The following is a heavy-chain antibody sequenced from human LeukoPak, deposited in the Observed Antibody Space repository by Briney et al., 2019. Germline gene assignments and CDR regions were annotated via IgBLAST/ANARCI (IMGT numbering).Heavy chain of an antibody. J-gene: IGHJ4*02. CDR1: GIMFSGYW. D-gene: IGHD6-19*01. V-gene: IGHV3-7*01. CDR2: IKQHGTER. Sequence: GGSLRLSCTASGIMFSGYWMSWVRQAPGKGLEWVANIKQHGTERYYVDSVKGRFTISRDDAKKSVYLQMNSLRAEDTAVYYCARETIAVAGAARIFDYWGQGTLVTVSS. CDR3: ARETIAVAGAARIFDY.